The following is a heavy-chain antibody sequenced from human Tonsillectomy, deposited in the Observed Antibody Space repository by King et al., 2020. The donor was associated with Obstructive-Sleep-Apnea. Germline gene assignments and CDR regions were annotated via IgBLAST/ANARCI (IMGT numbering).Heavy chain of an antibody. J-gene: IGHJ4*02. D-gene: IGHD3-10*01. Sequence: VQLQESGPGLVKPSETLSLTCTVSGGSISSYYWSWIRQPPGKGLEWIGYIYYSGSTNYNPSLKSRVTISVDTSKNQFSLKLSSVTAADPAVYYCARGPFGPGYFDYWGQGTLVTVSS. CDR3: ARGPFGPGYFDY. CDR1: GGSISSYY. CDR2: IYYSGST. V-gene: IGHV4-59*01.